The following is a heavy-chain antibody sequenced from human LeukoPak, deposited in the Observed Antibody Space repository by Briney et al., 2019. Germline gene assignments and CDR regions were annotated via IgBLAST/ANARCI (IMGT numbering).Heavy chain of an antibody. CDR3: ARGFVWYGSYYYYYMDV. V-gene: IGHV1-69*05. Sequence: SVKVSCKASGGTFSSYTISWVRQAPGQGLEWMGRIIPIFGTANYAQKFQGRVTITTDESTSTAYMELSSLRSEDTAVYYCARGFVWYGSYYYYYMDVWGKGTTVTVSS. CDR1: GGTFSSYT. CDR2: IIPIFGTA. D-gene: IGHD6-13*01. J-gene: IGHJ6*03.